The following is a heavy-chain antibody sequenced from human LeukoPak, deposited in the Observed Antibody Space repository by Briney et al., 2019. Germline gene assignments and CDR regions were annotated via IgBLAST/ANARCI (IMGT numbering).Heavy chain of an antibody. J-gene: IGHJ5*02. CDR2: IYPVDSGT. D-gene: IGHD3-16*02. Sequence: GESLKISCKGSGYSFANYWIGWVRQMPGKGLECMGIIYPVDSGTIHSPSFQDQVTISADKSSNTAYLQCSRLDTSDTAIYYFTRAEGSGTYPLVWFDTWGQGTLVTVSS. CDR3: TRAEGSGTYPLVWFDT. CDR1: GYSFANYW. V-gene: IGHV5-51*01.